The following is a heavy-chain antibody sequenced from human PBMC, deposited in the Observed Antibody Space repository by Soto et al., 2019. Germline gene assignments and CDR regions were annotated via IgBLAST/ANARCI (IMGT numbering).Heavy chain of an antibody. D-gene: IGHD4-17*01. J-gene: IGHJ6*02. CDR1: GGTFSSYA. V-gene: IGHV1-46*01. CDR3: ARVALGYDYADV. CDR2: INPSGDGT. Sequence: ASVKVSCKASGGTFSSYAISWVRQAPGQGLEWMGVINPSGDGTSYAQKFQGRVTMTRDTSTSTVYMELSSLRSEDTAVYYCARVALGYDYADVWGQGTTVTVSS.